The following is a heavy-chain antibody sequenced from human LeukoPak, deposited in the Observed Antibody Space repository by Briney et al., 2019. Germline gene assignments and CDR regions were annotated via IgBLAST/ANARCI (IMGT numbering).Heavy chain of an antibody. CDR2: ISSTSSYI. Sequence: GGSLRLSCAASRFTFSSYTMNWVRQAPGKGLEWVSSISSTSSYIYYADSVKGRFSISRDNAKNSLYLQMSSLRAEDTAVYYCARDSDIPGPTKNYGMDVWGQGTTVTVSS. J-gene: IGHJ6*02. CDR1: RFTFSSYT. V-gene: IGHV3-21*01. CDR3: ARDSDIPGPTKNYGMDV. D-gene: IGHD5-24*01.